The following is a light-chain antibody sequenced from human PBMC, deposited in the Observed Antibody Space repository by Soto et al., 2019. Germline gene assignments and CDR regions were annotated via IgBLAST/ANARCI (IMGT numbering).Light chain of an antibody. V-gene: IGKV1-27*01. J-gene: IGKJ3*01. CDR1: QGIRNL. Sequence: DIQMTQSPTSLSASVGDRVTITCRASQGIRNLVAWYQQKPGKPPKLLIYAASTLQSGVPSRFSGSGSGTDFTLISNSLHAEDVATYSRQKYSSVPVFGAGTKVEI. CDR3: QKYSSVPV. CDR2: AAS.